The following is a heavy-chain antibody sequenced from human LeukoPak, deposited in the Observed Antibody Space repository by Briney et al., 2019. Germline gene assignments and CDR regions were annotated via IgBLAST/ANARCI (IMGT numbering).Heavy chain of an antibody. V-gene: IGHV3-20*04. CDR1: GFTFDDYG. CDR2: LNWNGGST. Sequence: GGSLRLSCAASGFTFDDYGMSWVRHAPGKGREWVSGLNWNGGSTDYADSAKGRFTISRDNAKNSLYLQMNSLRAEDTALYYWARRESTYQNYYYFFYMDVWGKGTTVTVSS. J-gene: IGHJ6*03. CDR3: ARRESTYQNYYYFFYMDV.